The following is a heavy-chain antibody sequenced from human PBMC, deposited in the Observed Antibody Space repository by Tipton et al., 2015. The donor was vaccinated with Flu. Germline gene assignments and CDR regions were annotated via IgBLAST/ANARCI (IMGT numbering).Heavy chain of an antibody. CDR2: ISHSGNT. CDR3: ARQLMDTAVYLGMYFDL. Sequence: LRLSCAVSGYSISSGYFWGWLRQPPGKGLEWIGCISHSGNTYYNPSLKSRVTISLDTSKNHLSLNLNSVTAADTAVYYCARQLMDTAVYLGMYFDLWGRGTLVTVSS. V-gene: IGHV4-38-2*01. D-gene: IGHD5-18*01. CDR1: GYSISSGYF. J-gene: IGHJ2*01.